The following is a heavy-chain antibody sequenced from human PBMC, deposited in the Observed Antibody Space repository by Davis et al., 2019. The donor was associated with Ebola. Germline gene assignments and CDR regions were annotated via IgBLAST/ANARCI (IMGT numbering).Heavy chain of an antibody. CDR1: GYTLTELS. J-gene: IGHJ4*02. CDR3: ATDLGYCSGGSRYSEAGFDY. D-gene: IGHD2-15*01. V-gene: IGHV1-24*01. Sequence: ASVKVSRKVSGYTLTELSMHWVRQAPGKGLEWMGGFDPEDGETIYAQKFQGRVTMTEDTSTDTAYMELSSLRSEDTAVYYCATDLGYCSGGSRYSEAGFDYWGQGTLVTVSS. CDR2: FDPEDGET.